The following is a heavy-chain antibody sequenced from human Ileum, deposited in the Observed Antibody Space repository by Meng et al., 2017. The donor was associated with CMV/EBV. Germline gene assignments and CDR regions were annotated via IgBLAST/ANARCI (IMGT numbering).Heavy chain of an antibody. CDR1: GFTFSSHW. Sequence: GESLKISCAADGFTFSSHWMHWVRQGPGKGLVWVSGIGPGGSTTIYADSVKSRFTISRDNAKSTLYLQLNSLRAEDTSVYFCAGEHCGGGSCWTGFNIWGQGTTVTVSS. V-gene: IGHV3-74*01. J-gene: IGHJ3*02. D-gene: IGHD2-15*01. CDR2: IGPGGSTT. CDR3: AGEHCGGGSCWTGFNI.